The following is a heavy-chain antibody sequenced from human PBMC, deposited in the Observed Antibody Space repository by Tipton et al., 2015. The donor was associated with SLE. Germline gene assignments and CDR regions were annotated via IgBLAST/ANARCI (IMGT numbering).Heavy chain of an antibody. CDR2: IYTSGST. J-gene: IGHJ3*02. V-gene: IGHV4-61*02. CDR1: GGSISSGSYY. D-gene: IGHD5-24*01. CDR3: ARGWLQPSGACDI. Sequence: TLSLTCTVSGGSISSGSYYWSWIRQPAGKGLEWIGRIYTSGSTNYNPSLKSRVTISVDTSKNQFSLKLSSVTAADTAVYYCARGWLQPSGACDIWGQGTKVTVSS.